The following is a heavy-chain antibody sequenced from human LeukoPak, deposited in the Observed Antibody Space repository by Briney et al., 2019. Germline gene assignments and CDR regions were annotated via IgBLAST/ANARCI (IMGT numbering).Heavy chain of an antibody. V-gene: IGHV3-7*01. J-gene: IGHJ4*02. CDR2: IKQDGSEK. CDR3: AREGLYFDWLLTVVGYFDY. Sequence: GGSLRLSCAASGFTFSGYWMSWVRQAPGKGLEWVANIKQDGSEKYYVDSVKGRFTISRDNAKNSLYLQMNSLRAEDTAVYYCAREGLYFDWLLTVVGYFDYWGQGTLVTVSS. CDR1: GFTFSGYW. D-gene: IGHD3-9*01.